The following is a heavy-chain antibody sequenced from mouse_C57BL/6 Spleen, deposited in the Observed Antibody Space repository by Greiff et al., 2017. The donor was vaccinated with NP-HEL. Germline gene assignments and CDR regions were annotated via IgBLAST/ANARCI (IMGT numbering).Heavy chain of an antibody. V-gene: IGHV1-69*01. Sequence: QVQLQQPGAELVMPGASVKLSCKASGYTFTSYWMHWVKQRPGQGLEWIGEIDPSDSYTNYNQKFKGKSTLTVDKSSSTAYMQLSSLTSEDSAVYYCARSRDGYYGGFAYWGQGTLVTVSA. D-gene: IGHD2-3*01. J-gene: IGHJ3*01. CDR3: ARSRDGYYGGFAY. CDR2: IDPSDSYT. CDR1: GYTFTSYW.